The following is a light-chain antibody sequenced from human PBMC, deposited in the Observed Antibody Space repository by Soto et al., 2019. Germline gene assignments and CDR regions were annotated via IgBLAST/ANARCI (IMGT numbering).Light chain of an antibody. CDR3: QQYNDWPRT. V-gene: IGKV3-15*01. Sequence: ETVMTQSPATLSVSPGERATLSCRASQTVGSNLAWYQQTPGRAPRLLIYGASTRATGIPARFSGGGSGTEFTLTISSLQSVDFAVYYCQQYNDWPRTFGQGTKVEI. CDR1: QTVGSN. CDR2: GAS. J-gene: IGKJ1*01.